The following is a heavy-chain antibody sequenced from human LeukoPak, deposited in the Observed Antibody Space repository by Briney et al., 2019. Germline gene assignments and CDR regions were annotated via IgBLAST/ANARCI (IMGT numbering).Heavy chain of an antibody. J-gene: IGHJ4*02. CDR3: ATSVRYFDWSFDY. Sequence: GGSLRLSCAASGFTFSSYDMHWVRQATGKGLEWVSAIDTAGDTYYPGSVKGRFTISRENAKNSLYLQMNSLRAGDTAVYYCATSVRYFDWSFDYWGQGTLVTVSS. CDR2: IDTAGDT. V-gene: IGHV3-13*01. D-gene: IGHD3-9*01. CDR1: GFTFSSYD.